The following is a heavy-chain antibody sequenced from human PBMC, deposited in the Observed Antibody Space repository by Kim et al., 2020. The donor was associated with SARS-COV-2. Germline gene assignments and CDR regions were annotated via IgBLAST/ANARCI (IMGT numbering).Heavy chain of an antibody. V-gene: IGHV3-15*01. CDR3: TTELGYCSSTSCYAHDY. D-gene: IGHD2-2*01. J-gene: IGHJ4*02. Sequence: VKGRFTISRDDSKNTLYLQMNSLKTEDTAVYYCTTELGYCSSTSCYAHDYWGQGTLVTVSS.